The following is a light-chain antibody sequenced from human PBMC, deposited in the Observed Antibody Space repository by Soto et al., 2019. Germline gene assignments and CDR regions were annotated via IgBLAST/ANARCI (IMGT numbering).Light chain of an antibody. Sequence: DIQMTQSPSTLSASVVNRVTSTCRASESISTWLAWYQQKPDKAPKLLIYKASTLKSGVPSRFSGSGSGTEFTLSISSLQPDDFATYYWQHYNSYSEAFGQGTKVDIK. CDR2: KAS. V-gene: IGKV1-5*03. CDR1: ESISTW. J-gene: IGKJ1*01. CDR3: QHYNSYSEA.